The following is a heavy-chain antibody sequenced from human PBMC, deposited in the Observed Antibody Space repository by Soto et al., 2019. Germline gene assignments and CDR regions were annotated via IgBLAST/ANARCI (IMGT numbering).Heavy chain of an antibody. J-gene: IGHJ5*02. CDR3: ASMKGSSSELNWFDP. Sequence: ASVKVSCKASGGTFSSYTISWVRQAPGQGLEWMGRIIPILGIANYAQKFQGRVTITADKSTSTVYMELSSLRSEDTAVYYCASMKGSSSELNWFDPWGQGTLVTVSS. V-gene: IGHV1-69*02. CDR1: GGTFSSYT. D-gene: IGHD6-6*01. CDR2: IIPILGIA.